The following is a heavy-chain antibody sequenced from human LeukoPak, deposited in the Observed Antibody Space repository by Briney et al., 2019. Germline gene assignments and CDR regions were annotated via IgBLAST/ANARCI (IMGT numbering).Heavy chain of an antibody. Sequence: SETLSLTCTVSGGSISSSSYYWGWIRQPPGKGLEWIGEINHSGSTYYNPSLKSRVTISVDTSKNQFSLKLSSVTAADTAVYYCARDEGDGYNYGFDYWGQGALVTVSS. CDR1: GGSISSSSYY. J-gene: IGHJ4*02. CDR2: INHSGST. D-gene: IGHD5-24*01. CDR3: ARDEGDGYNYGFDY. V-gene: IGHV4-39*07.